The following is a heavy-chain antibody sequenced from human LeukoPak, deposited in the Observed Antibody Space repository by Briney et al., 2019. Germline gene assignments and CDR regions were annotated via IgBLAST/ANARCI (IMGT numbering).Heavy chain of an antibody. CDR2: IYTSGST. Sequence: PSETLSLTCTVSGGSVSSYYWSWIRQPAGKGLEWIGRIYTSGSTNYNASLKSRVTMSVDTSKNQFSLRLSSVTAADTAVYSCARDTNGSGSYPLFYWYFDLWGRGTLVTVSS. CDR3: ARDTNGSGSYPLFYWYFDL. CDR1: GGSVSSYY. D-gene: IGHD3-10*01. V-gene: IGHV4-4*07. J-gene: IGHJ2*01.